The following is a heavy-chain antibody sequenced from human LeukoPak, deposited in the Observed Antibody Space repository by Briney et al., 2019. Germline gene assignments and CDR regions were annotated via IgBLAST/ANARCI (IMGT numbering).Heavy chain of an antibody. D-gene: IGHD3-3*01. Sequence: ASVKVSCKASGGTFSSYAISWVRQAPGQGLEWMGGIIPIFGTANYAQKFQGRVTITADESTSTAYMELSSLRSEDTAVYYCARDRTTIFGVLYYYYGMDVWGQGTTVTVSS. CDR2: IIPIFGTA. CDR3: ARDRTTIFGVLYYYYGMDV. V-gene: IGHV1-69*13. J-gene: IGHJ6*02. CDR1: GGTFSSYA.